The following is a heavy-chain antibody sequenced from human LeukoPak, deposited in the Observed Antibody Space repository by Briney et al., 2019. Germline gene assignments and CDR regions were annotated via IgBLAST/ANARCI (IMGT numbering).Heavy chain of an antibody. D-gene: IGHD1-7*01. CDR2: ISYDGSNK. J-gene: IGHJ6*03. V-gene: IGHV3-30*03. CDR3: ARDRKLELRLFSYMDV. Sequence: GGSLRLSCAASGFTFSSYGMHWVRQAPDKGLEWVAVISYDGSNKYYADSVKGRFTISRDNSKNTLYLQMNSLRAEDTAVFYCARDRKLELRLFSYMDVWGKGTTVTVSS. CDR1: GFTFSSYG.